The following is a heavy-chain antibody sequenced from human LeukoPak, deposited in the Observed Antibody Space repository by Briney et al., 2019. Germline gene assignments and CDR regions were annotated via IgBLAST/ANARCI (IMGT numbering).Heavy chain of an antibody. D-gene: IGHD4-23*01. CDR1: GFTFSDYY. J-gene: IGHJ4*02. CDR2: ISSSSSYT. CDR3: AREYGGNPYFDY. V-gene: IGHV3-11*05. Sequence: GGSLRLPCAASGFTFSDYYMSWIRQAPGKGLEWVSYISSSSSYTNYADSVKGRFTISRDNAKNSLYLQMNSLRAEDTAVYYCAREYGGNPYFDYWGQGTLVTVSS.